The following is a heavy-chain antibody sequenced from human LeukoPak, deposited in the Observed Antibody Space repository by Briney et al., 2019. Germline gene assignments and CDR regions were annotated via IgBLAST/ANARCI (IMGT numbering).Heavy chain of an antibody. V-gene: IGHV3-21*01. Sequence: GGSLRLSCAASGFTFSSYSMNWVRQAPGKGLEGVSSISSSSSYIYYADSVKGRFTISRDNAKNSLYLQMNSLRAEDTAVYYCARGTSIAVAGSGFDYWGQGTLVTVSS. J-gene: IGHJ4*02. CDR2: ISSSSSYI. CDR1: GFTFSSYS. CDR3: ARGTSIAVAGSGFDY. D-gene: IGHD6-19*01.